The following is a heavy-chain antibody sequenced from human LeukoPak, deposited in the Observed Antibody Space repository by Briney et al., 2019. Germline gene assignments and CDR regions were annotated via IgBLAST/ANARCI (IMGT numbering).Heavy chain of an antibody. CDR1: GFTFDDYA. CDR2: ISWNSGSI. Sequence: GRSLRLSCAACGFTFDDYAMHWVRQAPGKGLEWVSGISWNSGSIGYADSVKGRFTISRNNAKNSLYLQMSSLRAEDTALYYCAKDMGVGATAAEYWGQGTLVTVSS. J-gene: IGHJ4*02. D-gene: IGHD1-26*01. V-gene: IGHV3-9*01. CDR3: AKDMGVGATAAEY.